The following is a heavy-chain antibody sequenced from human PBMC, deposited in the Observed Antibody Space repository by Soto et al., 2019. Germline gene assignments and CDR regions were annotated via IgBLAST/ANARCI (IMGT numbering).Heavy chain of an antibody. CDR3: AKSTGMFSDFDFFDY. CDR1: GFTFSSYA. Sequence: EVQLLESGGGLVQPGGSLRLSCAASGFTFSSYAMSWVRQAPGKGLEWVSTISGSGGSTYYADSVKGRFTISRDNSKNTLYLQMNSLSAEDTAVSYCAKSTGMFSDFDFFDYWGHGPLVTVSS. D-gene: IGHD3-3*01. J-gene: IGHJ4*01. V-gene: IGHV3-23*01. CDR2: ISGSGGST.